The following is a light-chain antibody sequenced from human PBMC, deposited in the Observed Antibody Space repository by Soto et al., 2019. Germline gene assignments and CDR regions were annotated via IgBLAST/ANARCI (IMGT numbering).Light chain of an antibody. CDR1: QSVLFSSDNKNY. Sequence: DIVGSQSLDPLSVSLGERAAINCKSSQSVLFSSDNKNYLAWYQQKPGQPPKLLFYWAFTRESGVPDRFSGSGSGTDFTLTISSLQAEDVAVYYCQQYYSTPPTFGQGTKVDI. V-gene: IGKV4-1*01. J-gene: IGKJ1*01. CDR2: WAF. CDR3: QQYYSTPPT.